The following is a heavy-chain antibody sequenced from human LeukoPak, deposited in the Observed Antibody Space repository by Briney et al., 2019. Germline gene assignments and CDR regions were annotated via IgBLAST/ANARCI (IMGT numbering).Heavy chain of an antibody. Sequence: ASVKVSCKASGYTFTGYYMHWVRQAPGQGLEWMGWINPNSGGTNYAQKFQGRVTMTRDTSISTAYMELSRLRSDDTAVYYCARVKQQLVEGWWFDPWGQGTLVTVSS. CDR1: GYTFTGYY. V-gene: IGHV1-2*02. CDR3: ARVKQQLVEGWWFDP. CDR2: INPNSGGT. J-gene: IGHJ5*02. D-gene: IGHD6-13*01.